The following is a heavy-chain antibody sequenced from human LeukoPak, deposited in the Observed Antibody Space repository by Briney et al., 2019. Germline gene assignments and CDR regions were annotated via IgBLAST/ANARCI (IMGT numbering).Heavy chain of an antibody. CDR2: INPNSGGT. V-gene: IGHV1-2*02. D-gene: IGHD6-13*01. CDR3: ARERQHLVPTYGVDV. Sequence: ASVKVSCKASGYTFTGYCIHWVRQAPGQGLEWMAWINPNSGGTNYAQKFQGRVTMTRVTSISTAYMELSRLRSDDTAVYYCARERQHLVPTYGVDVWGQGTTVTVSS. CDR1: GYTFTGYC. J-gene: IGHJ6*02.